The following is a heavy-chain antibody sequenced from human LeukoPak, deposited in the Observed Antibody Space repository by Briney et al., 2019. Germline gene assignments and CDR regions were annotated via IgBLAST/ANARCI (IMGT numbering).Heavy chain of an antibody. CDR1: GFTFSNAW. D-gene: IGHD5-12*01. CDR3: TTGTIYSGYGEYYFDY. V-gene: IGHV3-15*01. Sequence: GRSLRLSCAASGFTFSNAWMSWVRQAPGKGLEWVGRIKSKTDGGTTDYAAPVKGRFTISRDDSKNTLYLQMNSLKTEDTAVYYCTTGTIYSGYGEYYFDYWGQGTLVTVSS. CDR2: IKSKTDGGTT. J-gene: IGHJ4*02.